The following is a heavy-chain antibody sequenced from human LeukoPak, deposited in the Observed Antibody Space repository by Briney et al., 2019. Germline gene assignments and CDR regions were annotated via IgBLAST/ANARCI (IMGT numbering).Heavy chain of an antibody. CDR2: IYYSGST. Sequence: SSYWVTWVRQAPGKGLEWIGSIYYSGSTYYNPSLKSRVTISVDTSKNQFSLKLSSVTAADTAVYYCARFATGPPYNWFDPWGQGTLVTVSS. CDR3: ARFATGPPYNWFDP. V-gene: IGHV4-39*01. CDR1: SSY. J-gene: IGHJ5*02.